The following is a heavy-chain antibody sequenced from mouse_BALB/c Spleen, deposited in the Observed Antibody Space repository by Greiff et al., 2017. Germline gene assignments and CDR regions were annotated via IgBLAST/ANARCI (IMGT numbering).Heavy chain of an antibody. CDR3: ARVDGYDSAWFAY. V-gene: IGHV2-6-7*01. CDR1: GFSLTSYG. D-gene: IGHD2-2*01. Sequence: QVQLKESGPGLVAPSQSLSITCTVSGFSLTSYGVHWVRQPPGKGLEWLGMIWGDGSTDYNSALKSRLSISKDNSKSQVFLKMNSLQTDDTARYYCARVDGYDSAWFAYWGQGTLVTVSA. J-gene: IGHJ3*01. CDR2: IWGDGST.